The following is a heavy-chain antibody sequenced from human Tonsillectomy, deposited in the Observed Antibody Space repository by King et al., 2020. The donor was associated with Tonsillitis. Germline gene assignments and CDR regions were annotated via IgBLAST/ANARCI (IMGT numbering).Heavy chain of an antibody. CDR3: AKDAPSTYYYDSSGPFAFDI. J-gene: IGHJ3*02. V-gene: IGHV3-23*04. Sequence: VQLVESGGGLVQPGGSLRLSCAASGFTFSSYAMSGVRQAPGKGLEWGSAISGSGGSTYYADSVKGRFTISRDNSKNTLYLQMNSLRAEDTAVYYCAKDAPSTYYYDSSGPFAFDIWGQGRKVTVSS. CDR2: ISGSGGST. D-gene: IGHD3-22*01. CDR1: GFTFSSYA.